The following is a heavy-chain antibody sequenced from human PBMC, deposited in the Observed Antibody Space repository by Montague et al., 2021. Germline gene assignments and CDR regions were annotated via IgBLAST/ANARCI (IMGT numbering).Heavy chain of an antibody. CDR3: AKEDYFVSGTPYKAFDP. D-gene: IGHD3-10*01. CDR2: MFYGGAT. Sequence: SETLSLTCTVSSGSIFHAHWSWVRQPPGKGLEWLGSMFYGGATSNNPSLESRVTMSIDTSTNQFSLKLSFVTAADTAVYYCAKEDYFVSGTPYKAFDPWGQGILVTVSS. V-gene: IGHV4-59*08. CDR1: SGSIFHAH. J-gene: IGHJ5*02.